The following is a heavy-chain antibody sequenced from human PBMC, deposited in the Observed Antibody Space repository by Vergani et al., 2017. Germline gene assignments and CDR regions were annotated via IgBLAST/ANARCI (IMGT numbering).Heavy chain of an antibody. Sequence: QLQLQESGPGLVKPSETLSLTCTVSGGSISSSSYHWGWIRQPPGKGLEWIGSIYYSGSTNYNPSLKSRVTISVDTSKNQCSLKLSSVTAADTAVYYCARNMGRGVRYYGMDVWGQGTTVTVSS. CDR2: IYYSGST. D-gene: IGHD3-10*01. CDR3: ARNMGRGVRYYGMDV. V-gene: IGHV4-39*07. CDR1: GGSISSSSYH. J-gene: IGHJ6*02.